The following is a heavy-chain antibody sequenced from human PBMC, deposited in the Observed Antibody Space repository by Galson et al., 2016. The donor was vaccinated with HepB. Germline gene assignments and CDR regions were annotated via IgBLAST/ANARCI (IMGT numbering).Heavy chain of an antibody. CDR2: MDYIGNT. CDR1: GDSVSSDGYY. J-gene: IGHJ4*02. D-gene: IGHD2-2*01. CDR3: ARESRSTWNYLDS. Sequence: SETLSLTCTVSGDSVSSDGYYWNWVRQAPGKGLEWMANMDYIGNTNFDPTLKSRITISVDTSKNQFFLKLTSVTAADTAVYFCARESRSTWNYLDSWGQGTLVTVSS. V-gene: IGHV4-61*08.